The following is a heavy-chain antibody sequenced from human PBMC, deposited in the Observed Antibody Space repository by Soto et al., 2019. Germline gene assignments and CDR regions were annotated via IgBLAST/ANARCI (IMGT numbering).Heavy chain of an antibody. CDR3: AIGVDTEANWFDP. CDR2: ISYDGSNK. V-gene: IGHV3-30-3*01. Sequence: GGSLRLSCAASGFTFSSYAMHWVRQAPGKGLEWVAVISYDGSNKYYADSVKGRFTISRDNSKNTLYLQMNSLRAEDTAVYYCAIGVDTEANWFDPWGQGTQVTVSS. CDR1: GFTFSSYA. D-gene: IGHD5-18*01. J-gene: IGHJ5*02.